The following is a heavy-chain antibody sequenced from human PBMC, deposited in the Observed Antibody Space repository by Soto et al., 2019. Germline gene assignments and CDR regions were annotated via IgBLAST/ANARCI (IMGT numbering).Heavy chain of an antibody. CDR2: IIPIFGTA. V-gene: IGHV1-69*13. D-gene: IGHD2-2*01. J-gene: IGHJ6*02. CDR1: GGTFSSYA. Sequence: GASVKVSCKASGGTFSSYAISWVRQAPGQGLEWMGGIIPIFGTANYAQKFQGRVTITADESTSTAYMELSSLRSEDTAVYYCARQDIVVVPAAIHYYGMDVWGQGTTVTVS. CDR3: ARQDIVVVPAAIHYYGMDV.